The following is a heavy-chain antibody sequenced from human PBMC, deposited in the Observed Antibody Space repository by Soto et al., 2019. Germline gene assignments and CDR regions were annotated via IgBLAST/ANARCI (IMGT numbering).Heavy chain of an antibody. J-gene: IGHJ4*02. Sequence: GGSLRLSCAASGFTFSSYAMSWVRQAPGKGLEWVSAISGRGGSTYYADSVKGRFTISRDNSKNTLYLQMNSLRAEDTAVYYCAKDESCSGGSCYSAFDYWGQGTLVTVSS. D-gene: IGHD2-15*01. CDR2: ISGRGGST. CDR1: GFTFSSYA. CDR3: AKDESCSGGSCYSAFDY. V-gene: IGHV3-23*01.